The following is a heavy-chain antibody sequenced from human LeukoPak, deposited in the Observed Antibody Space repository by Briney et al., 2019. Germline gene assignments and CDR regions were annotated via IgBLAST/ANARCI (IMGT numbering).Heavy chain of an antibody. V-gene: IGHV4-59*01. D-gene: IGHD2-15*01. CDR3: ARGRYCSGGTCTPQSPEFDY. CDR1: GGSINNFY. J-gene: IGHJ4*02. CDR2: IYYSGST. Sequence: PSETLSLTCTVSGGSINNFYWNWIRQPPGKGLEWLGYIYYSGSTNYNPSLKSRVTISVDTPKNQFSLKVSSVTAADTAVYYCARGRYCSGGTCTPQSPEFDYWGQGTLVTVSS.